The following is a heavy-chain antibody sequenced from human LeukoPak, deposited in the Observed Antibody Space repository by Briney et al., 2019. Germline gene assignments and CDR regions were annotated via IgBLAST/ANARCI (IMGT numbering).Heavy chain of an antibody. D-gene: IGHD3-22*01. CDR2: ISSSSSYT. Sequence: GGSLRLSCAASGFTFSDYYMSWIRQAPGKGLEWVSYISSSSSYTNYADSVKGRFTISRDNSKNTLYLQMNSLRAEDTAVYYCAKGDYYDSSGYLDPWGQGTLVTVSS. CDR1: GFTFSDYY. CDR3: AKGDYYDSSGYLDP. V-gene: IGHV3-11*05. J-gene: IGHJ5*02.